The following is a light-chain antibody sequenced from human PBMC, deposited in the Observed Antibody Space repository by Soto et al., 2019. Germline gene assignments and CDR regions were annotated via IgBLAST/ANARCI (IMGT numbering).Light chain of an antibody. Sequence: AIQMTQSPSSLSPSVGDSVTITCRASQGISDDLGWYQQKPGKAPKLLIYAASSLESGVPSRFTGSGSGTEFILTISSLQPEDFASYYCQQDYRYPLTFGGGIKVEIK. V-gene: IGKV1-6*01. CDR1: QGISDD. CDR2: AAS. CDR3: QQDYRYPLT. J-gene: IGKJ4*01.